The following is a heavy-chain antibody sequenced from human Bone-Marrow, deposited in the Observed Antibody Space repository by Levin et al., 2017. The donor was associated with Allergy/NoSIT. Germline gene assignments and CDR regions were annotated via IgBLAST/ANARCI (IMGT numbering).Heavy chain of an antibody. CDR3: ARGAGYCSGGSCYEDAFDV. D-gene: IGHD2-15*01. CDR1: GGSVPSSTYY. CDR2: LYHGGST. J-gene: IGHJ3*01. Sequence: SETLSLTCTVSGGSVPSSTYYWSWIRQPPGKGLEWIAYLYHGGSTNYNPSLKKRVTISVDTSRSQFSLRMSSVTAADTAVYYCARGAGYCSGGSCYEDAFDVWGRGTMATVYS. V-gene: IGHV4-61*01.